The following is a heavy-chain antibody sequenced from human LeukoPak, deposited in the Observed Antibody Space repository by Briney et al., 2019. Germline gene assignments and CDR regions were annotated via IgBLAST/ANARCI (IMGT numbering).Heavy chain of an antibody. CDR1: GLAVSGNY. D-gene: IGHD4-23*01. Sequence: KAGGSLRLSCAASGLAVSGNYMSWVRQAPGKGLEWVSIYSGDETYYADSVKGRFIISRDNSKNTVFLQMNNVRVEDTAVYFCARDADFGGCFDYWGQGTLVTVSS. CDR3: ARDADFGGCFDY. V-gene: IGHV3-66*01. J-gene: IGHJ4*02. CDR2: YSGDET.